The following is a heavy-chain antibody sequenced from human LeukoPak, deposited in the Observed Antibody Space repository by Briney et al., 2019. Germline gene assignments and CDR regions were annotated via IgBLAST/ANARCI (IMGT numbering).Heavy chain of an antibody. CDR1: IGSISNGDYY. J-gene: IGHJ4*02. CDR2: IYFTGAA. CDR3: ARGNGYNLGTFDY. V-gene: IGHV4-30-4*01. D-gene: IGHD5-24*01. Sequence: SKTLSLTCTVSIGSISNGDYYWSWIRQSPGKGLEWIGYIYFTGAAYYNPSLKSRVLISVSTSTNQFSLRVTSMTAADTAVYYCARGNGYNLGTFDYWGQGTLATVSS.